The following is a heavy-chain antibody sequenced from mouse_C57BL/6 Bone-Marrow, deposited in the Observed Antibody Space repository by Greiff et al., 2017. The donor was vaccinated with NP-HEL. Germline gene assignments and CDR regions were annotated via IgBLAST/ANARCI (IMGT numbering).Heavy chain of an antibody. D-gene: IGHD1-1*01. CDR1: GFNFSDYG. CDR2: ISSGSSTI. CDR3: ARNRDGSSYGHWYFDV. J-gene: IGHJ1*03. V-gene: IGHV5-17*01. Sequence: VQLKESGGGLVKPGGSLKLSCAASGFNFSDYGMHWVRQAPEKGLEWVAYISSGSSTIYYADTVKGRFTISRDNAKNTLFLQMTSLRSEDTAMYYCARNRDGSSYGHWYFDVWGTGTTVTVSS.